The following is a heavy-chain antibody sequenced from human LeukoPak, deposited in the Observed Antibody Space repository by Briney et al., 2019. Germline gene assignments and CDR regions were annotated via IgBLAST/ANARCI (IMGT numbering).Heavy chain of an antibody. CDR3: ARDIGATGSIDY. J-gene: IGHJ4*02. D-gene: IGHD1-1*01. CDR2: ITWNSGTI. Sequence: GRSLRLSCAASGFTFDDYAMHWVRHGPGKGLEWASGITWNSGTIGYADSVKGRFTISRDNAKNTLYLQMNSLRAEDTAVYYCARDIGATGSIDYWGQGTLVTVSS. CDR1: GFTFDDYA. V-gene: IGHV3-9*01.